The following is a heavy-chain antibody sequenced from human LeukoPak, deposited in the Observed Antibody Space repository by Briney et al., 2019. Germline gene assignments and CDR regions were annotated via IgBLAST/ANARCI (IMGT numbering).Heavy chain of an antibody. Sequence: PGGSLRLSCAASGFTFSNYSMNWVRQAPGKGLEWVSYISGSSTIYYADFVKGRFTISRDNAKNSLYLQMSSLRAEDTAVYYCASGGSVVDYWGQGTLVTLSS. D-gene: IGHD3-16*01. CDR2: ISGSSTI. CDR3: ASGGSVVDY. V-gene: IGHV3-48*01. CDR1: GFTFSNYS. J-gene: IGHJ4*02.